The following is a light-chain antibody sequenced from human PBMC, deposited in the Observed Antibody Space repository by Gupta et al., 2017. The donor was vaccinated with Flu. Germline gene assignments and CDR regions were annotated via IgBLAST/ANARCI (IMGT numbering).Light chain of an antibody. V-gene: IGKV2-28*01. J-gene: IGKJ1*01. CDR1: ESLLESDGKNY. CDR3: MQGLQPPLT. CDR2: LGS. Sequence: ISCWSSESLLESDGKNYLAWYLQKPGLSPQLLIYLGSNRASGVPDRFSGSGSGTDFTLKISGVEPEDAGVYYCMQGLQPPLTFGQGTKVEIK.